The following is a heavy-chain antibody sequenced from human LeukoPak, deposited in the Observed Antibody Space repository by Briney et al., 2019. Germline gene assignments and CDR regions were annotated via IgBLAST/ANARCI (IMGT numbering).Heavy chain of an antibody. CDR1: GYSFTSYW. CDR3: ARREGSMVRGVTHDAFDI. V-gene: IGHV5-51*01. CDR2: IYPGDSDT. J-gene: IGHJ3*02. D-gene: IGHD3-10*01. Sequence: GESLKISCKGSGYSFTSYWIGWVRQMPGKGLEWMGIIYPGDSDTRYSPSFQGQVTISADESISTAYLQWSSLKASDTAMYYCARREGSMVRGVTHDAFDIWGQGTMVTVSS.